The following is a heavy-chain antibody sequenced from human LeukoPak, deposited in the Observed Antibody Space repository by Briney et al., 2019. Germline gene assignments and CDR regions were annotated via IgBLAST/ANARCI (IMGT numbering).Heavy chain of an antibody. D-gene: IGHD3-22*01. CDR2: IYYSGST. J-gene: IGHJ3*02. CDR1: GGSISSYY. CDR3: AIGYYDSSGYDAFDI. V-gene: IGHV4-59*08. Sequence: SSETLSLTCTVSGGSISSYYWSWIRQPPGKGLEWIGYIYYSGSTNYNPSLKSRVTISVDTSKNQFSLKLSSVTAADTVVYYCAIGYYDSSGYDAFDIWGQGTMVTVSS.